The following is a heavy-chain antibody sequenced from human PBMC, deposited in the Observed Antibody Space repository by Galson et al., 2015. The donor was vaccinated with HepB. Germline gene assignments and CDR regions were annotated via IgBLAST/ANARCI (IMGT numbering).Heavy chain of an antibody. J-gene: IGHJ4*02. Sequence: SVKVSCKVSGGTFPNSQINWVRQAPGQGLEWMGVIVPMFGTTNYAQKFLGRVTITADGSCTTVHMELNSLKFEDTAVYFCARDAAGGDYDDEDFSPHFDSWGQGTLVTVSS. CDR2: IVPMFGTT. V-gene: IGHV1-69*13. CDR1: GGTFPNSQ. CDR3: ARDAAGGDYDDEDFSPHFDS. D-gene: IGHD4-17*01.